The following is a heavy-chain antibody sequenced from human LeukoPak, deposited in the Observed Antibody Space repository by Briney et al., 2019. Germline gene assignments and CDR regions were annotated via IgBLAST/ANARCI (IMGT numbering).Heavy chain of an antibody. D-gene: IGHD3-10*01. V-gene: IGHV3-74*01. Sequence: GGSLRLSCAVSGFKFSSYWMNWVRQVPGKGLMWVAHINTNGDSANYADSVKGRFTISRDNAKSTLSLQMNSLRAEDTAIYYCANHFLSGSGSYFDFWGQGTLVTVSS. J-gene: IGHJ4*02. CDR3: ANHFLSGSGSYFDF. CDR1: GFKFSSYW. CDR2: INTNGDSA.